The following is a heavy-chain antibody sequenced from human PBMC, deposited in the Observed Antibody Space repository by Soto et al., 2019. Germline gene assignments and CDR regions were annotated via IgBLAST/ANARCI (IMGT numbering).Heavy chain of an antibody. CDR1: GGSISSNVYY. Sequence: SETLSLTCTVSGGSISSNVYYWGWIRQPPGKGLEWIGSFYYSGSTYYNPSLKSRVTISVDTSKNQFSLRLSPVTAADTAVYYRARHRSAYIYYYYGMDVWGKGTKGTV. J-gene: IGHJ6*04. V-gene: IGHV4-39*01. D-gene: IGHD2-2*02. CDR3: ARHRSAYIYYYYGMDV. CDR2: FYYSGST.